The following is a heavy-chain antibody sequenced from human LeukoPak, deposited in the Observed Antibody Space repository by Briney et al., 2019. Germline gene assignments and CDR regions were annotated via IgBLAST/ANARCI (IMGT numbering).Heavy chain of an antibody. D-gene: IGHD6-13*01. J-gene: IGHJ4*02. CDR1: GGSISSSSYY. CDR3: AEQQLEGYYFDY. V-gene: IGHV4-39*07. Sequence: RPSETLSLTCTVSGGSISSSSYYWGWIRQPPGKGLEWIGSIYYSGSTYYSPSLKSRVTISVDTSKNQFSLKLSSVTAADTAVYYCAEQQLEGYYFDYWGQGTLVTVSS. CDR2: IYYSGST.